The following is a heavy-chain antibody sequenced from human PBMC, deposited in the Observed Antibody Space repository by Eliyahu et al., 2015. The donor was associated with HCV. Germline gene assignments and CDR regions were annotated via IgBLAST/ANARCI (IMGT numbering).Heavy chain of an antibody. CDR2: XYYSGST. D-gene: IGHD2-15*01. J-gene: IGHJ4*02. Sequence: QVQLQESGPGLVKPSETLSLTCTVXGXSISSYYWSWIRQPPGKGLEWIGYXYYSGSTNYNPSLKSRVTISVDTSKNQFSLKLSSVTAADTAVYYCARHQVVVVVAEEVGGFDYWGQGTLVTVSS. CDR1: GXSISSYY. V-gene: IGHV4-59*08. CDR3: ARHQVVVVVAEEVGGFDY.